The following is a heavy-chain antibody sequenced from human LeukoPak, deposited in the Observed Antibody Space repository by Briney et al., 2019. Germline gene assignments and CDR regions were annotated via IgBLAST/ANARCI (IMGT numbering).Heavy chain of an antibody. Sequence: SETLSLTCAVYGGSFSGYYWSWIRQPPGKGLEWIGRMYTSGSTNYNPSLKSRVTMSGDTSKNQFSLKLSSVTAADTAVYYCARDQYYYDSSGYQFDYWGQGTLVTVSS. CDR3: ARDQYYYDSSGYQFDY. J-gene: IGHJ4*02. CDR2: MYTSGST. D-gene: IGHD3-22*01. CDR1: GGSFSGYY. V-gene: IGHV4-4*07.